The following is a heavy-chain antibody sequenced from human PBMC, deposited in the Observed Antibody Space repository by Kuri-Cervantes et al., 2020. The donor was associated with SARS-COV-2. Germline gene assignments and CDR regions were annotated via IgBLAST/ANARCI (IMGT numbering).Heavy chain of an antibody. CDR1: GGSFSGYY. J-gene: IGHJ5*02. CDR3: ARGGDYSYWFDP. V-gene: IGHV4-34*01. CDR2: INHSGST. D-gene: IGHD4-17*01. Sequence: SETLSLTCAVYGGSFSGYYWSWIRQPPGKGLEWIGEINHSGSTSYNPSLKSRVTISVDTSKNQFSLKLSSVTAADTAVHYCARGGDYSYWFDPWGQGTLVTVSS.